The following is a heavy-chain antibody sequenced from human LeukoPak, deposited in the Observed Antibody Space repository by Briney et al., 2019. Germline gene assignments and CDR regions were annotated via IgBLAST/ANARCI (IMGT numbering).Heavy chain of an antibody. CDR2: IKQDGSEK. Sequence: GGSLRLSCAASGFTFSSYWMSWVRQAPGKGLEWVANIKQDGSEKYYVDSAKGRFTISRDNAKNSLYLQMNSLRAEDTAVYYCARVQGYYYASGSSYYFDYWGQGTLVTVSS. V-gene: IGHV3-7*01. J-gene: IGHJ4*02. CDR1: GFTFSSYW. CDR3: ARVQGYYYASGSSYYFDY. D-gene: IGHD3-10*01.